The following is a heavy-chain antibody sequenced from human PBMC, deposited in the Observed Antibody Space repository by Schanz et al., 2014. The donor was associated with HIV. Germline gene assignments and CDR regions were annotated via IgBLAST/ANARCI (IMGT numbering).Heavy chain of an antibody. CDR1: GFPLRDYG. J-gene: IGHJ4*02. V-gene: IGHV3-33*06. CDR3: AKPEYDSRGNSQSHFDS. CDR2: IWYDGSNK. D-gene: IGHD3-22*01. Sequence: QGQVVESGGGVVQPGRSLTLSCATTGFPLRDYGMHWVRQAAGKGLEWVAAIWYDGSNKFYADSGKGRFTISRDNSKNTLYLQMTTLRTEDTAVYYCAKPEYDSRGNSQSHFDSWGQGTLVTVSS.